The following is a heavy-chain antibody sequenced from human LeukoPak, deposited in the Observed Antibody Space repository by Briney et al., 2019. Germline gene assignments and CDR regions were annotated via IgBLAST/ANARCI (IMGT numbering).Heavy chain of an antibody. D-gene: IGHD6-13*01. J-gene: IGHJ4*02. CDR1: GFTFSDYY. V-gene: IGHV3-11*04. CDR2: ISSSGGTI. CDR3: VRGAYSSSWLNFDY. Sequence: PGGSLRLSCAASGFTFSDYYMSWIRQAPGKGLEWVSYISSSGGTIYYADSVKGRFTVSRDNSKNTLYLQMNSLRAEDTAVYYCVRGAYSSSWLNFDYWGQGTLVTVSS.